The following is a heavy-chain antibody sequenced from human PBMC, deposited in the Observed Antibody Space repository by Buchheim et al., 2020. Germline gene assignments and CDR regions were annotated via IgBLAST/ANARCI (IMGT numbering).Heavy chain of an antibody. D-gene: IGHD3-10*01. Sequence: EVQLVESGGGLVQPGGSLRLSCAASGFTFSSYWRSWVRQAPGKGLEWVANIKQDGSEKYYVDSVKGRFTISRDNAKNSLYLQMNSLRAEDTAVYYCAREPTYYYGSGSSQTYMDVWGKGTT. J-gene: IGHJ6*03. CDR3: AREPTYYYGSGSSQTYMDV. CDR2: IKQDGSEK. V-gene: IGHV3-7*01. CDR1: GFTFSSYW.